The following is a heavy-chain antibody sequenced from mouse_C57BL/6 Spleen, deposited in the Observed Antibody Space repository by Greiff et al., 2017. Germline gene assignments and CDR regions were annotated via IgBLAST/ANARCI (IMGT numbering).Heavy chain of an antibody. J-gene: IGHJ1*03. CDR2: IDPSDSYT. CDR3: AEGDSCDI. Sequence: QVQLQQPGAELVRPGTSVKLSCKASGYTFTSYWMHWVKQRPGQGLEWIGVIDPSDSYTNYNQKFKGKDTVTVDTSSSTAYMQLSSLTSEDSAVXYCAEGDSCDIWGTGTTVTVSS. CDR1: GYTFTSYW. V-gene: IGHV1-59*01. D-gene: IGHD2-12*01.